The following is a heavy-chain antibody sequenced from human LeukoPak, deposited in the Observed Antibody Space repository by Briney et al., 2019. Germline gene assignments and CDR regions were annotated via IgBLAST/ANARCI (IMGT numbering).Heavy chain of an antibody. D-gene: IGHD6-13*01. CDR2: ISSNGGST. CDR3: ASIAAAGGAADY. V-gene: IGHV3-64*01. J-gene: IGHJ4*02. Sequence: GGSLRLSCAASGFTFSSYAMHWVRQAPGKGLEYVSAISSNGGSTYYANSVKGRFTISRDNSKNTLYLQMGSLRAEDMAVYYCASIAAAGGAADYWGQGTLVTVS. CDR1: GFTFSSYA.